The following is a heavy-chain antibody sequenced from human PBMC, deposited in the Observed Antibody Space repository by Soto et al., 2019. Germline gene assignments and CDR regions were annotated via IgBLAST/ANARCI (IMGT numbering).Heavy chain of an antibody. CDR2: IKQDGSEK. CDR3: ARDESYDILTGYYTPQRFDY. CDR1: GFTFSSYW. D-gene: IGHD3-9*01. V-gene: IGHV3-7*01. Sequence: GGSLRLSCAVSGFTFSSYWMSWVRHAPGKGLEWVANIKQDGSEKYYVDSVNGRFTISRDNAKNSLYLQMNSLRAEDTAVYYCARDESYDILTGYYTPQRFDYWGQGSLVTVSS. J-gene: IGHJ4*02.